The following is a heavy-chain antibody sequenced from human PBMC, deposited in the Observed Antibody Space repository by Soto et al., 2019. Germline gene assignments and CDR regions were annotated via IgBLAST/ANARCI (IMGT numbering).Heavy chain of an antibody. D-gene: IGHD7-27*01. CDR2: IYSGGST. V-gene: IGHV3-53*01. CDR1: GFTVSSNY. J-gene: IGHJ6*02. Sequence: GGSLRLSCAASGFTVSSNYMSWVRQAPGKGLEWVSVIYSGGSTYYADSVKGRFTIARDNSKNTLYLQMNSLRAEDTAVYYCAREAPSLGMDVWGQGTTVTVSS. CDR3: AREAPSLGMDV.